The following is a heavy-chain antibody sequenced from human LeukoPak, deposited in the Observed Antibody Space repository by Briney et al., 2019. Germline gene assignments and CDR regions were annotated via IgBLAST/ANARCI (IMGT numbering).Heavy chain of an antibody. D-gene: IGHD3-10*01. CDR3: ARGASYCGSGSYYAPTYYFDY. J-gene: IGHJ4*02. CDR2: INHSGST. V-gene: IGHV4-34*01. Sequence: SETLSLTCAVYGGSFSGYYWSWIRQPPGKGLEWIGEINHSGSTNYNPSLKSRVTISVDTSKNQFSLKLSSVTAADTAVYYCARGASYCGSGSYYAPTYYFDYWGQGTLVTVSS. CDR1: GGSFSGYY.